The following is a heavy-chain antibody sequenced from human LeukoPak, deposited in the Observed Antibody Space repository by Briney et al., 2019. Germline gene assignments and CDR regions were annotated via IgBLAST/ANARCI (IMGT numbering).Heavy chain of an antibody. Sequence: PSETLSLTCTVSGGSISSSSYYWGWIRQPPGKGLEWIGTIYYSGSTYYNPSLKTRITISVDTSKNQFSLKLTSVTAADTAVYYCARLSLLLWFGELRYNWFDPWGQGTLVTASS. D-gene: IGHD3-10*01. V-gene: IGHV4-39*01. CDR3: ARLSLLLWFGELRYNWFDP. CDR1: GGSISSSSYY. CDR2: IYYSGST. J-gene: IGHJ5*02.